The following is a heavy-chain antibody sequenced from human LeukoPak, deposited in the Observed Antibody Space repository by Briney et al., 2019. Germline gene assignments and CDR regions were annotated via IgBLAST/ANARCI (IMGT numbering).Heavy chain of an antibody. CDR2: IYTSGST. Sequence: SQTLSLTCTVSGGSISSGSYYWSWIRQPAGKGLEWIGRIYTSGSTNYNPSLKSRVTISVDTSKNQFSLKLSSVTAADTAVYYCARRPLEWSGYYSSYYYYYMDVWGKGTTVTVSS. CDR3: ARRPLEWSGYYSSYYYYYMDV. CDR1: GGSISSGSYY. D-gene: IGHD3-3*01. J-gene: IGHJ6*03. V-gene: IGHV4-61*02.